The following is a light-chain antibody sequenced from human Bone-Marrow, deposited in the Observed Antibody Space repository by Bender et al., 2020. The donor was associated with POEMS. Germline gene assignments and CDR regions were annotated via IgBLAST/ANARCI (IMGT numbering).Light chain of an antibody. V-gene: IGLV2-14*03. Sequence: QSALTQPASVSGSPGQSITISCTGTSRDFGGYDYVSWYQHHPGKAPKLMIYDVNDRPSGVSNRFSGSKSGNTASLIISGLQTGDEADYYCCSYAGSSTRIFGAGTKLTVL. J-gene: IGLJ2*01. CDR1: SRDFGGYDY. CDR2: DVN. CDR3: CSYAGSSTRI.